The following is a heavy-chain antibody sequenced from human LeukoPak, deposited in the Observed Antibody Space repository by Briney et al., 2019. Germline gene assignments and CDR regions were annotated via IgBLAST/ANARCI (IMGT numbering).Heavy chain of an antibody. CDR1: GFTFDDYA. Sequence: GGSLRLSCAASGFTFDDYAMHWVRQAPGKGLEWVSGISWNSGSIGYADSVKGRFTISRDNAKNSLYLQMNSLRAEDTALYYCAKDTGATILLTYSGLDYWGQGTLVTVSS. D-gene: IGHD5-12*01. J-gene: IGHJ4*02. CDR3: AKDTGATILLTYSGLDY. CDR2: ISWNSGSI. V-gene: IGHV3-9*01.